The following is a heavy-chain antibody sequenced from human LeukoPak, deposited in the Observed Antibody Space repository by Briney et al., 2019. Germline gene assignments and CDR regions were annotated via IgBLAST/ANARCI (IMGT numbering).Heavy chain of an antibody. CDR1: GYTFTKYL. Sequence: GASVMVSCKTSGYTFTKYLIHWVRQAPGQGLEWVGTINPNGDATNYAPRLQGRLTLTQDTSTSTVYMESRGLTPDDTAVYYCARPLLCAFDNCGYWLDPWGPGTLVTVSS. V-gene: IGHV1-46*01. CDR3: ARPLLCAFDNCGYWLDP. CDR2: INPNGDAT. D-gene: IGHD3-10*01. J-gene: IGHJ5*02.